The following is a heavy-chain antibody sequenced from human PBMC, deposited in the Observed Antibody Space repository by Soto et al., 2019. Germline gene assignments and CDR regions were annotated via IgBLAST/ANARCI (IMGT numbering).Heavy chain of an antibody. D-gene: IGHD2-15*01. J-gene: IGHJ4*02. Sequence: PSETLSLTCTVSGGYISSGGYYWSWIRQHPGKGLEWIGYIYYSGSTYYNPSLKSRVTISVDTSKNQFSLKLSSVTAADTAVYYCARDGCSGGSCYWDYWGQGTLVTVSS. CDR1: GGYISSGGYY. CDR2: IYYSGST. V-gene: IGHV4-31*03. CDR3: ARDGCSGGSCYWDY.